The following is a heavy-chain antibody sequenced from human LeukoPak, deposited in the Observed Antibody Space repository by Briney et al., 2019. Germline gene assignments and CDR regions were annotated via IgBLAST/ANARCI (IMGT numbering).Heavy chain of an antibody. CDR3: ATPSYYYYGMDV. CDR2: ISAYNGNT. Sequence: WASVKVSCKASGYTFTSYGISWVRQAPGQGLEWMGWISAYNGNTNSAQKLQGRVAMTTDTSTSTAYMELSSLRSEDTAVYYCATPSYYYYGMDVWGQGTTVTVSS. V-gene: IGHV1-18*01. CDR1: GYTFTSYG. J-gene: IGHJ6*02.